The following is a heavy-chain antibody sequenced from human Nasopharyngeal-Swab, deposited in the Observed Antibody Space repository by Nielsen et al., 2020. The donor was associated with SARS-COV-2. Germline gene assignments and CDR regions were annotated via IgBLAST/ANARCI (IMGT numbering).Heavy chain of an antibody. Sequence: WVRQAPGQGLEWMGWISAYNGNTNYAQRLQGRVTMTIDTSTSTAYMELRSLRSDDTAVYYCARGGSYLTGPADYWGQGTLVTVSS. CDR3: ARGGSYLTGPADY. D-gene: IGHD1-26*01. J-gene: IGHJ4*02. V-gene: IGHV1-18*01. CDR2: ISAYNGNT.